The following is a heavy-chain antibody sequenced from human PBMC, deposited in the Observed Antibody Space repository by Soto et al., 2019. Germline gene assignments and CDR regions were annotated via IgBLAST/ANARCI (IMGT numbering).Heavy chain of an antibody. D-gene: IGHD2-21*01. V-gene: IGHV1-24*01. J-gene: IGHJ4*02. Sequence: GASLKVSCKVSGDTLTKLSIHWVRQAPGEGLEWMGGFDPEEGERTYAQNFQGRLTMTTDTSTSTAYMELRSLRSDDTAVYYCARDRTVVINYWGQGTLVTVYS. CDR1: GDTLTKLS. CDR2: FDPEEGER. CDR3: ARDRTVVINY.